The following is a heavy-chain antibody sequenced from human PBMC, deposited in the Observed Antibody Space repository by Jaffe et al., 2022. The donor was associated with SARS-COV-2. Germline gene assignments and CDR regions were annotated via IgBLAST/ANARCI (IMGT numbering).Heavy chain of an antibody. CDR1: GFTLSDVW. CDR3: STVGHVTGD. CDR2: IKSKPDGGEA. Sequence: VQLVESGGGLVRPGGSLRLSCAASGFTLSDVWMNWVRQAPGRGLEWIGRIKSKPDGGEANYAAPVKGRFTISRDDSKNTMYLQMNSLKTEDTAVYYCSTVGHVTGDWGQGTLVTVSS. D-gene: IGHD2-21*02. V-gene: IGHV3-15*01. J-gene: IGHJ4*02.